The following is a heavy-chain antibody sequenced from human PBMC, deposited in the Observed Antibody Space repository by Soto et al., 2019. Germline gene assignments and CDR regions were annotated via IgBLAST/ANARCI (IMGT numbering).Heavy chain of an antibody. D-gene: IGHD5-18*01. CDR2: IIPILGIA. V-gene: IGHV1-69*02. CDR1: GGTFSSYT. J-gene: IGHJ5*02. CDR3: ARGGGGIQLRYGGFDP. Sequence: QVQLVQSGAEVKKPGSSVKVSCKASGGTFSSYTISWVRQAPGQGLEWMGRIIPILGIANYAQKFQGRVTITADKSTSTADTELSSMRSEATAVYYCARGGGGIQLRYGGFDPWGQGTLVTVSS.